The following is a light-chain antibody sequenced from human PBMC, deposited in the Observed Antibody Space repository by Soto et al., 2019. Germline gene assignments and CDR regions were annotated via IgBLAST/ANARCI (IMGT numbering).Light chain of an antibody. V-gene: IGKV1-5*01. Sequence: DIQMTQSPSTLPASVGDRVTITCRASQSISSWLAWYQQKPGKAPKLLIYDASSLESGVPSRSSGSGSGTEFTLTISSLQPDDFATYYCQQYNSYPRTFGQGTKVDIK. CDR3: QQYNSYPRT. CDR1: QSISSW. CDR2: DAS. J-gene: IGKJ1*01.